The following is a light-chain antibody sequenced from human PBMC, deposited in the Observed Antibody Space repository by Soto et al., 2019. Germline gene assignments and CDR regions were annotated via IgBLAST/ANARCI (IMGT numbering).Light chain of an antibody. Sequence: QSVLTQPPSASGSPGQSVTISCTGTSSDVGGYNFVAWYQQHPGKAPKLMISEVSKRPSGVPDRFSGSKSGNTASLTVSGLQSEDEADYYCRSYAGSNIFVFGTGTKVTVL. CDR1: SSDVGGYNF. CDR3: RSYAGSNIFV. V-gene: IGLV2-8*01. J-gene: IGLJ1*01. CDR2: EVS.